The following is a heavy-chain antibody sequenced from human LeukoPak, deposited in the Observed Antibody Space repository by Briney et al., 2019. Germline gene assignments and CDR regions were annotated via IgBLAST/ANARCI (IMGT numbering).Heavy chain of an antibody. J-gene: IGHJ5*02. Sequence: PGGSLRLSCAASGFTFSIYTMHWVRQAPGKGLQSVSAISSNGDSTYYVKSVKDRFTISRDNSKNTLSLQMVSLRVEDTAMYYCAREVDGGFDPWGQGTLVTVSS. CDR1: GFTFSIYT. V-gene: IGHV3-64*01. D-gene: IGHD3-16*01. CDR2: ISSNGDST. CDR3: AREVDGGFDP.